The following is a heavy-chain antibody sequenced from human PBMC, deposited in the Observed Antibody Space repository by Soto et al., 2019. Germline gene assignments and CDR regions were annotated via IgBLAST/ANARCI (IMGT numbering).Heavy chain of an antibody. CDR3: ARIWITIFGVVIDAFDI. CDR2: ISAYNGNT. CDR1: GGTFSSYA. V-gene: IGHV1-18*01. Sequence: GASVKVSCKTSGGTFSSYAISWVRQAPGQGLEWMGWISAYNGNTNYAQKLQGRVTMTTDTSTSTAYMELRSLRSDDTAMYYCARIWITIFGVVIDAFDIWGQGTMVTVSS. D-gene: IGHD3-3*01. J-gene: IGHJ3*02.